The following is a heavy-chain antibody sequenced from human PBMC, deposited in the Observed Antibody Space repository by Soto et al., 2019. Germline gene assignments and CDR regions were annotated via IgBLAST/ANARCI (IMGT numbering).Heavy chain of an antibody. J-gene: IGHJ4*02. V-gene: IGHV3-33*01. CDR2: IWDDGSNK. Sequence: GGSLRLSCAASGFTFSSYAMHWVRQAPGKGLEWVAVIWDDGSNKYYADSVKGRFTISRDNSKNTLYLQMNSLRAEDTALYYSARVSYMTTVTQHYFDYWGQGTLVTVSS. CDR3: ARVSYMTTVTQHYFDY. CDR1: GFTFSSYA. D-gene: IGHD4-17*01.